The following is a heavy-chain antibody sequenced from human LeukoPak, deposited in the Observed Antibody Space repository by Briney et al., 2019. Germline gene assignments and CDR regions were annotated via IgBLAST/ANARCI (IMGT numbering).Heavy chain of an antibody. CDR3: ARDVDTAYYFDY. CDR1: GYTFTSYG. CDR2: ISAYNGNT. J-gene: IGHJ4*02. D-gene: IGHD5-18*01. V-gene: IGHV1-18*01. Sequence: ASVEVSCKASGYTFTSYGISWVRQAPGQGLEWMGWISAYNGNTNYAQKLQGRVTMTTDTSTSTAYMELRSLRSDDTAVYYCARDVDTAYYFDYWGQGTLVTVSS.